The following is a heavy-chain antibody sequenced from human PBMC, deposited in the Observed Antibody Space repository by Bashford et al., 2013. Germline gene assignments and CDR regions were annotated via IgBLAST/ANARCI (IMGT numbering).Heavy chain of an antibody. Sequence: WIRQPPGKGLEWIGYIYYSGSTNYNPSLKSRVTISVDTSKNQFSLKLSSVTAADTAVYYCARGYPGTAMVTVKPVGFDYWGQGTLVTVSS. D-gene: IGHD5-18*01. CDR3: ARGYPGTAMVTVKPVGFDY. J-gene: IGHJ4*02. V-gene: IGHV4-59*01. CDR2: IYYSGST.